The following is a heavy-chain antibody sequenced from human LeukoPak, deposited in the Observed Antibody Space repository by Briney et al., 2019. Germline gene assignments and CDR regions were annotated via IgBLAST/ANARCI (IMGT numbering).Heavy chain of an antibody. J-gene: IGHJ4*02. Sequence: GGSLRLSCAASGFAFSNYWMHWVRQAPGKGLVWVSRIKDDGVGANYADPAKGRFTISRDNAKNTMYLQMTSLRAEDTAVYYCARMGVGHTGLDFWGQGVLVTVSS. V-gene: IGHV3-74*01. D-gene: IGHD1-26*01. CDR3: ARMGVGHTGLDF. CDR2: IKDDGVGA. CDR1: GFAFSNYW.